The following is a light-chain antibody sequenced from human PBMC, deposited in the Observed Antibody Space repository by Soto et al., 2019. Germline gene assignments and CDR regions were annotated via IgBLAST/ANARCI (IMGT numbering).Light chain of an antibody. V-gene: IGKV3-15*01. J-gene: IGKJ1*01. CDR1: QSVSSY. CDR2: SAS. CDR3: QQYNIWPQT. Sequence: EIELAQSPATLSVSPGERVTLSCRASQSVSSYLAWYQQKPGQAPRLLIYSASTRDTEIPARFSGSGSGTEFTLTINSLQTEDFGVYYCQQYNIWPQTFGQGTKVDIK.